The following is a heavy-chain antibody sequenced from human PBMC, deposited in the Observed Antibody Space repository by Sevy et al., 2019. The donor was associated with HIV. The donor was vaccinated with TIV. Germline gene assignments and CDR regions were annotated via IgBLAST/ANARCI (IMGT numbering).Heavy chain of an antibody. J-gene: IGHJ6*02. D-gene: IGHD3-3*01. CDR2: IRYDGSNK. Sequence: GGSLRLSCAASGFTFSSYGMHWVRQAPGKGLEWVAFIRYDGSNKNYADSVKGRFTISRDNSKNTLYLQMNSLRAEDTAVYYCAKDLPFEPFWSGYYPSYYYYGMDVWGQGTTVTVSS. CDR1: GFTFSSYG. V-gene: IGHV3-30*02. CDR3: AKDLPFEPFWSGYYPSYYYYGMDV.